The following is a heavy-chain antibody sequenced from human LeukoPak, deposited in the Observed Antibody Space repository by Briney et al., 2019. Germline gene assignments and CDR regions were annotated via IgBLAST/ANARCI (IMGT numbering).Heavy chain of an antibody. J-gene: IGHJ5*02. CDR1: GGSISGYY. CDR3: ARDQRVVVAATLDPTYNCFDP. V-gene: IGHV4-59*12. Sequence: PSETLPLTCTVAGGSISGYYWSWIRQPPGEGLGGVGYIYNSGNTNYNPSLKSRVTMSVDTSKNQFSLKLSSVTAADTAVYYCARDQRVVVAATLDPTYNCFDPWGQGTLVTVSS. D-gene: IGHD2-15*01. CDR2: IYNSGNT.